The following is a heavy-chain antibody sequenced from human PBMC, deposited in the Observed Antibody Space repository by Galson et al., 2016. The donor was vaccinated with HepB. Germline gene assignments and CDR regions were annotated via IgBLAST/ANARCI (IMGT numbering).Heavy chain of an antibody. D-gene: IGHD3-16*01. CDR2: ITSSSSNI. V-gene: IGHV3-21*01. CDR3: VRGASHRLDYMDV. J-gene: IGHJ6*03. CDR1: GFRFSDYA. Sequence: SLRLSCAASGFRFSDYAMNWVRQAPGQGLEWVSAITSSSSNIHYIDSVKGRFTISRDNAKKSLFLQMKSQKVEDTAVYYCVRGASHRLDYMDVWGKGTTVIVSS.